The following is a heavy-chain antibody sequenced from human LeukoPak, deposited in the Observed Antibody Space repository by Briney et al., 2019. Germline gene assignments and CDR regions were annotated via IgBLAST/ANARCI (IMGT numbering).Heavy chain of an antibody. CDR3: ARVLPGVVIMNWFDP. D-gene: IGHD3-10*01. Sequence: ASVKVSCKASGYTFTSYGISWVRQAPGQGLEWMGWISAYNGNTNYAQKLQGRVTMTTDTSTSTAYMELRSLRSDDTAVYYCARVLPGVVIMNWFDPWGQGTLVTVSS. CDR2: ISAYNGNT. J-gene: IGHJ5*02. CDR1: GYTFTSYG. V-gene: IGHV1-18*04.